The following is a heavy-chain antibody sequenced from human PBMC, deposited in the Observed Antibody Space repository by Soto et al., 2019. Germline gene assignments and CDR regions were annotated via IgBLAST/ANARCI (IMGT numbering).Heavy chain of an antibody. Sequence: PSETLSLTCAVSGGSISSSNWWSWVRQPPGKGLEWIGEIYHSGSTNYNPSLKSRVTISVDKSKNQFSLKLSSVTAADTAVYYCARDSDKYYYDSSGYPTYYFDYWGQGTLVTVSS. D-gene: IGHD3-22*01. CDR3: ARDSDKYYYDSSGYPTYYFDY. CDR1: GGSISSSNW. J-gene: IGHJ4*02. V-gene: IGHV4-4*02. CDR2: IYHSGST.